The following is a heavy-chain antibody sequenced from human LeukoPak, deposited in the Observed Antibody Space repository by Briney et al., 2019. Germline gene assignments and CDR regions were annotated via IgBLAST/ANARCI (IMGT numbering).Heavy chain of an antibody. V-gene: IGHV4-34*01. CDR2: INHRGST. J-gene: IGHJ4*02. Sequence: SETLSLTCAVYGGSFSGYYWSWIRQPPGKGLEWIGEINHRGSTNYNPSLKSRVTISVDTSKNQFSLKLSSVTAADTAVYYCARGLSFGDYGSGQYYFDYWGQGTLVTVSS. CDR3: ARGLSFGDYGSGQYYFDY. D-gene: IGHD4-17*01. CDR1: GGSFSGYY.